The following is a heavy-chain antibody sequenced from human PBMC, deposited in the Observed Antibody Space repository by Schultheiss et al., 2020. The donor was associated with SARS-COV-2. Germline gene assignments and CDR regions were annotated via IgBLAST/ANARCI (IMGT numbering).Heavy chain of an antibody. D-gene: IGHD3-16*02. CDR1: GGSVSSGSYY. V-gene: IGHV4-39*07. CDR3: ASRRLRLGELSLYGNDY. Sequence: SETLSLTCTVSGGSVSSGSYYWGWIRQPPGKGLEWIGSIYHSGSTYYNPSLKSRVTISVDTSKNQFSLKLSSVTAADTAVYYCASRRLRLGELSLYGNDYWGQGTLVTVSS. CDR2: IYHSGST. J-gene: IGHJ4*02.